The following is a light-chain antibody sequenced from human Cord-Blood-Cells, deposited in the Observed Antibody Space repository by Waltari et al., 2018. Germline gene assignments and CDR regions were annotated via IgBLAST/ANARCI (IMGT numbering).Light chain of an antibody. CDR3: SSYTSSSTWV. V-gene: IGLV2-14*01. CDR1: SRDVGGYNY. CDR2: DVS. J-gene: IGLJ3*02. Sequence: QSALTPPASASGSPGQSIPISSTGTSRDVGGYNYVSWYQQHPGKAPKLMIYDVSKRPSGVSNRFSGSKSGNTASLTISGLQAEDEADYYCSSYTSSSTWVFGGGTKLTVL.